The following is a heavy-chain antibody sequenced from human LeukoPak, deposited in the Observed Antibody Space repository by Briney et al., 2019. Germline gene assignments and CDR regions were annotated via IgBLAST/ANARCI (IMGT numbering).Heavy chain of an antibody. CDR3: AKEGGYDILTGYYIDY. CDR1: GFTFRDYY. J-gene: IGHJ4*02. CDR2: ISNSGSTI. D-gene: IGHD3-9*01. V-gene: IGHV3-11*04. Sequence: GGPLRLSCAASGFTFRDYYMSWIRQAPGKGLEWVSYISNSGSTIYYADSVKGRFTISRDNAKNSLYLQMNSLRAEDTAVYYCAKEGGYDILTGYYIDYWGQGTLVTVSS.